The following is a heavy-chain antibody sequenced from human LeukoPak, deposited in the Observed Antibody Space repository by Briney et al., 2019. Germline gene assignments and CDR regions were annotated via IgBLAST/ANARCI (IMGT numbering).Heavy chain of an antibody. J-gene: IGHJ6*02. CDR1: GYTFTTFD. V-gene: IGHV1-8*01. D-gene: IGHD6-13*01. CDR2: MNPHSDNT. Sequence: ASVKVSCKASGYTFTTFDINWVRQATGQGPEWMGWMNPHSDNTAYAQKFQGRVTMTRNTSISTAYMELSSLRSEDMAVYYCARYSSSWTGGYGMDVWGQGTTVTVSS. CDR3: ARYSSSWTGGYGMDV.